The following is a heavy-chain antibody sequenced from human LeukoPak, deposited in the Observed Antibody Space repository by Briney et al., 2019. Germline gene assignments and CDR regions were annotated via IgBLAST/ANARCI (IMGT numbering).Heavy chain of an antibody. CDR3: ATASPRYYYDSSGSAFDI. CDR1: GYTLTELS. D-gene: IGHD3-22*01. CDR2: FDPEDGET. J-gene: IGHJ3*02. V-gene: IGHV1-24*01. Sequence: GASVKVSCKVSGYTLTELSMHWVRQAPGKGLEWMGGFDPEDGETIYAQKFQGRVTMTEDTSTDTAYMELSSLRSEDTAVYYCATASPRYYYDSSGSAFDIWGQGTMVTVSS.